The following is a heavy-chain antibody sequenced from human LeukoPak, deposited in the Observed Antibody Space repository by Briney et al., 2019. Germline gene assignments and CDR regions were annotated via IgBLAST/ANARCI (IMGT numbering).Heavy chain of an antibody. CDR2: INQDGSQK. J-gene: IGHJ4*02. CDR1: GFPFKDY. V-gene: IGHV3-7*01. CDR3: ARDGLPVAYDS. Sequence: GGSLRLSCAASGFPFKDYMSWVRQAPGKGLEWVAKINQDGSQKYYVDSVKGRFTISRDNAKNSLYLQMDSLRVEDTAVYHRARDGLPVAYDSWGQGTLVTVSS. D-gene: IGHD4-23*01.